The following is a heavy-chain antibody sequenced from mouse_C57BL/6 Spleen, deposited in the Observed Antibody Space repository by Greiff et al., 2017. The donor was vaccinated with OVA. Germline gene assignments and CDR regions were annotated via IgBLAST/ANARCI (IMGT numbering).Heavy chain of an antibody. CDR1: GYTFTSYW. CDR3: ARRGDRGDY. Sequence: VQLQQSGAELVMPGASVKLSCKASGYTFTSYWMHWVKQRPGQGLEWIGEIDPSDSYTNYNQKFKGKSTLTVDKSSSTAYMQLSSLTSEDSAVYYCARRGDRGDYWGQGTTLTVSS. J-gene: IGHJ2*01. V-gene: IGHV1-69*01. D-gene: IGHD3-3*01. CDR2: IDPSDSYT.